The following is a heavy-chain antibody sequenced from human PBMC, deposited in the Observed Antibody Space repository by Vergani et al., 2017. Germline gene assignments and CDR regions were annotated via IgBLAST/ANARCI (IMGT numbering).Heavy chain of an antibody. Sequence: QVQLVQSGAEVKKPGASVKVSCKASGYTSIGSYMHWVRHPPGQGLEWMGWIKPNRGGTNYAQKFQGRVTMTRNTSISTAYMELSRLRSDDTAVYYCARDPSVLVLEGLFDPWGQGTLVTVSS. D-gene: IGHD1-1*01. CDR1: GYTSIGSY. CDR3: ARDPSVLVLEGLFDP. J-gene: IGHJ5*02. V-gene: IGHV1-2*02. CDR2: IKPNRGGT.